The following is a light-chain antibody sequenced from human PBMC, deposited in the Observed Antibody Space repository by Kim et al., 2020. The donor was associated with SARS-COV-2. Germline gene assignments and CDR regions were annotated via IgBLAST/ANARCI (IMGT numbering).Light chain of an antibody. J-gene: IGLJ2*01. CDR1: SIGSKS. Sequence: PGKTARVSCGGNSIGSKSVHWYQQKSGQAPVLVIYYDSDRPSGIPERFSGSNSGNTATLTISRVVAGDEADYYCQVWDSSSDHRVVFGGGTQLTVL. CDR2: YDS. CDR3: QVWDSSSDHRVV. V-gene: IGLV3-21*04.